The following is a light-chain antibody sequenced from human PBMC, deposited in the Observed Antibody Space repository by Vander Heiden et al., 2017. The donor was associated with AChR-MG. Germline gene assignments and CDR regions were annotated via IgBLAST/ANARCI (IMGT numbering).Light chain of an antibody. Sequence: SSELTQDPAVSVALGQTVRITCQADSLRSYYASWYQQKPGQAPVLVIDGKNNRPSGIPDRFSGSSSGNTASLTITGAQAEDEADYYWNSRDSSGNPVVFGGGTKLTVL. CDR3: NSRDSSGNPVV. V-gene: IGLV3-19*01. J-gene: IGLJ2*01. CDR1: SLRSYY. CDR2: GKN.